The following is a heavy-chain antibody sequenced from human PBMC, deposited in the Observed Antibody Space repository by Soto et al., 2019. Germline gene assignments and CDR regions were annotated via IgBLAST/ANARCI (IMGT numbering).Heavy chain of an antibody. V-gene: IGHV1-69*01. D-gene: IGHD3-3*01. Sequence: QAQLVQSGAEVKKPGSSVKVSCKASGGTFSSYALNWVRQAPGQGLEWVGGITPMFGTAKNAQKFQGRVTGTADESTTTAYMELGSLRSEHTAVYFCARDTGVTPQKSYFDYWGQGSLVTVSS. J-gene: IGHJ4*02. CDR3: ARDTGVTPQKSYFDY. CDR2: ITPMFGTA. CDR1: GGTFSSYA.